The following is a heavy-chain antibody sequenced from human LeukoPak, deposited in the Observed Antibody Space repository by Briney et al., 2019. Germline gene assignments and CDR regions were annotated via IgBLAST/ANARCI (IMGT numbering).Heavy chain of an antibody. CDR2: IRNDGSNK. CDR1: GFTFSNYG. J-gene: IGHJ6*03. V-gene: IGHV3-30*02. Sequence: PGGSLRLSCATSGFTFSNYGMHCVRQAPGKGLEWVAFIRNDGSNKYYADSAKGRFTISRDNSKNTLYLQVNSLRAEDTAVYYCAKGKALNYGSGFYYYYYMDVWGKGTTVTVSS. CDR3: AKGKALNYGSGFYYYYYMDV. D-gene: IGHD3-10*01.